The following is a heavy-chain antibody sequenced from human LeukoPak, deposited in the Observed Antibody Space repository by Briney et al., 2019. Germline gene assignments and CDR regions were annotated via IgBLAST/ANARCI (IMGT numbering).Heavy chain of an antibody. CDR1: GFTFSSYA. CDR2: VSYDGSNT. V-gene: IGHV3-30*04. D-gene: IGHD1-26*01. CDR3: ARDFPSGSYWWLGTDTGFVLDY. J-gene: IGHJ4*02. Sequence: GGSLRLSCAASGFTFSSYAMHWVRQAPGKGLEWVAVVSYDGSNTYYAGFVKGRFTISRDNSKNTLYLQMNSLRAEDTAVYYCARDFPSGSYWWLGTDTGFVLDYWGQGTLVTVSS.